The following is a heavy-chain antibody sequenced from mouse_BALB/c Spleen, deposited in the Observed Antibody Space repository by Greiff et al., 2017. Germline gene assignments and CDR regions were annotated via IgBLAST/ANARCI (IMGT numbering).Heavy chain of an antibody. J-gene: IGHJ4*01. D-gene: IGHD2-10*02. Sequence: EVMLVESGGGLVKPGGSLKLSCAASGFAFSSYDMSWVRQTPEKRLEWVAYISSGGGSTYYPDTVKGRFTISRDNAKNTLYLQMSSLKSEDTAMYYCARGEYGKDYYAMDYWGQGTSVTVSS. CDR3: ARGEYGKDYYAMDY. V-gene: IGHV5-12-1*01. CDR2: ISSGGGST. CDR1: GFAFSSYD.